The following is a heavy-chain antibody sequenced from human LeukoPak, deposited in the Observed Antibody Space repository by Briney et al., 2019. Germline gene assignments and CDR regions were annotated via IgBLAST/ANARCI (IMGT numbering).Heavy chain of an antibody. D-gene: IGHD1-14*01. J-gene: IGHJ4*02. V-gene: IGHV4-39*01. Sequence: SETLSLTCTVSGGSISSSILYWGWIRQPPGKGLEWIGSIYYSGNTFYNPSLKSRVTISVDTSKNQFSLKLSSITAADTAVYYCARLNQGNRFDYWGQGALVTVSS. CDR3: ARLNQGNRFDY. CDR1: GGSISSSILY. CDR2: IYYSGNT.